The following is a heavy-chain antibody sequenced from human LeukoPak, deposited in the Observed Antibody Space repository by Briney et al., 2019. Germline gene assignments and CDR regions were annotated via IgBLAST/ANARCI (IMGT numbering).Heavy chain of an antibody. D-gene: IGHD6-6*01. J-gene: IGHJ5*02. V-gene: IGHV1-46*01. Sequence: ASVKVSCKASGYTFTSHYMHWVRQAPGQGLEWMGIINPSGGSTSYAQKFQGRVTMTRDTSTSTVYMELSSLRSEDTAVYYCARDGGGQLVRNWFDPWGQGTLVTVSS. CDR1: GYTFTSHY. CDR2: INPSGGST. CDR3: ARDGGGQLVRNWFDP.